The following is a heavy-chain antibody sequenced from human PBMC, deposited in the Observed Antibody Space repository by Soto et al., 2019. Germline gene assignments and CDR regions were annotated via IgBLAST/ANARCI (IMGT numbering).Heavy chain of an antibody. V-gene: IGHV1-3*01. J-gene: IGHJ4*02. Sequence: ASVKVSCKASGYTFTSYAMHWVRQAPGQRLEWMGWINAGNGNTKYSQKFQGRVTITRDTSASTAYMELSSLRSEDTAVYYCARAVGIMITFGGPGFDYWGQGTLVTVSS. CDR1: GYTFTSYA. CDR2: INAGNGNT. CDR3: ARAVGIMITFGGPGFDY. D-gene: IGHD3-16*01.